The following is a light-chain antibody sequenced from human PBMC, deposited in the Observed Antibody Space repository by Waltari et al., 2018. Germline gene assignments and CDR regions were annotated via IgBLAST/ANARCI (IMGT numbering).Light chain of an antibody. J-gene: IGLJ3*02. CDR2: EVS. CDR1: SSYVGAYNY. V-gene: IGLV2-8*01. CDR3: YSYAGSNNWV. Sequence: QSALTQPPSASGSPGQSVTISCPGTSSYVGAYNYVSWYQQHPGKVPKLMIYEVSKRPSGVPDRFSGSKSGNTASLTVSGLQAEDEADYYCYSYAGSNNWVFGGGTKLTVL.